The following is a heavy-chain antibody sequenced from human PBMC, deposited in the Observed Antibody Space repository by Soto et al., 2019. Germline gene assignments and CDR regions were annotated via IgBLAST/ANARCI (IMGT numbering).Heavy chain of an antibody. V-gene: IGHV4-30-4*01. CDR1: GAPISGGDYH. Sequence: QVQLQESGPGLVKPSQTLSLMCTVSGAPISGGDYHWSGIRQPPGKGLEWIGYIFHGGATHYNSFLGSRINNSVEPSKSPFAMKLTSVTAADRSVYFCARGSSANRSYDLWGGGALLTVAS. CDR3: ARGSSANRSYDL. CDR2: IFHGGAT. J-gene: IGHJ2*01. D-gene: IGHD1-26*01.